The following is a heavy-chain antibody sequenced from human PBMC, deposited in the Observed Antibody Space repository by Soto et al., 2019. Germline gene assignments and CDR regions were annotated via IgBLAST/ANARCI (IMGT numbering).Heavy chain of an antibody. J-gene: IGHJ3*02. CDR1: GFTFSDHY. CDR2: TRNKANSYTT. CDR3: ASGGGGDYDILTGYYKGIGAFDI. V-gene: IGHV3-72*01. D-gene: IGHD3-9*01. Sequence: EVQLVESGGGLVQPGGSLRLSCAASGFTFSDHYMDWVRQAPGKGLEWVGRTRNKANSYTTEYAASVKGRFTISRDDSKNSLYLKMNSLKTEDTAVYYCASGGGGDYDILTGYYKGIGAFDIWGQGTMVTVSS.